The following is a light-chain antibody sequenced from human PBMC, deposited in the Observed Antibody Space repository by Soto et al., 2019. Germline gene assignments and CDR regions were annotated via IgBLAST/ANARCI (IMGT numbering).Light chain of an antibody. V-gene: IGKV1-5*03. Sequence: EIQMTQSTSTLSASVGDRVTITCRASQSISNWLAWYQQKPGKAPKLLIYKASSLESGVPSRFSGSGSGTEFTLTISSLQPEDFATYHCQQYNSYPWTFGQGTKVDI. CDR1: QSISNW. J-gene: IGKJ1*01. CDR2: KAS. CDR3: QQYNSYPWT.